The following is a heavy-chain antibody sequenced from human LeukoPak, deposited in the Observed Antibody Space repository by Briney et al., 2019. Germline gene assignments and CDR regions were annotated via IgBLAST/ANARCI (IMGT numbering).Heavy chain of an antibody. CDR2: ISSSGSTI. Sequence: GGSLRLSCAASGFTFSDYYMSWIRQAPGKGLEWVSYISSSGSTIYYADSVKGRFTISRDNAKNSLYLQMNSLRAEDTAVYYCARDTAAAGTILYYYYYMDVWGKGTTVTVSS. J-gene: IGHJ6*03. V-gene: IGHV3-11*04. D-gene: IGHD6-13*01. CDR1: GFTFSDYY. CDR3: ARDTAAAGTILYYYYYMDV.